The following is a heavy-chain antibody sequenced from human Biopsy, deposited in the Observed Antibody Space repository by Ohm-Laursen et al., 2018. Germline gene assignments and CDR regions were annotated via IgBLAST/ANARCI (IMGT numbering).Heavy chain of an antibody. D-gene: IGHD2-15*01. J-gene: IGHJ4*02. Sequence: GTLSLTCAVFGKTFSDYQGSWIRQPPGKGLEWIGQINQAGTTNYNPSLKSRVSISADASKYEFSLRLTSVTAADTAVYLCGNEVHGRDYWGLGAQVTVSS. V-gene: IGHV4-34*08. CDR1: GKTFSDYQ. CDR3: GNEVHGRDY. CDR2: INQAGTT.